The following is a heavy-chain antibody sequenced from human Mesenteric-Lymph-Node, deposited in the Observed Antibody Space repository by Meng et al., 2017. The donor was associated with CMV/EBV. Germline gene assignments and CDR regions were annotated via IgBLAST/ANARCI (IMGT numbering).Heavy chain of an antibody. CDR3: AEYSGNSFDY. J-gene: IGHJ4*02. V-gene: IGHV1-69*05. CDR2: IIPLFRTA. Sequence: SVKVSCKASGGIFSSYSISWVRQAPGQGLEWMGGIIPLFRTANYAQKFQGRVTITTDESTTTAYMELGSLRPEDTAVYYCAEYSGNSFDYWGQGTLVTVSS. D-gene: IGHD1-26*01. CDR1: GGIFSSYS.